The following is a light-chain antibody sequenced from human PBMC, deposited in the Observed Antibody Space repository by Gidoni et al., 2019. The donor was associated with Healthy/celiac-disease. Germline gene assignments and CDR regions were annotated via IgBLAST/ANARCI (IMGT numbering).Light chain of an antibody. CDR1: QSVLSY. Sequence: EIVLTPSPATLSLSPAEQATLSCRTSQSVLSYLAGYQQKPGQAPRLLIYDAANRAPSIPARISSSGAGTEFTLTISSIEHEDFAVYYCQQRSNWPRPITFGQGTRLEIK. V-gene: IGKV3-11*01. CDR2: DAA. J-gene: IGKJ5*01. CDR3: QQRSNWPRPIT.